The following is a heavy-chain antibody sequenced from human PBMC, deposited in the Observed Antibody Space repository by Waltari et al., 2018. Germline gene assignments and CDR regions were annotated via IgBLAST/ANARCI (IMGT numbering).Heavy chain of an antibody. V-gene: IGHV4-34*01. Sequence: QVQLQQWGAGLLKPSETLSLTCAVYGGSFSGYYWSWIRQPPGKGLEWIWEINHSGSTNYHPTLKSRVTISVDTSKNQFSPKLSSVTAADTAVYYCARPGELEHHYYFDYWGQGTLVTVSS. CDR2: INHSGST. J-gene: IGHJ4*02. D-gene: IGHD1-1*01. CDR1: GGSFSGYY. CDR3: ARPGELEHHYYFDY.